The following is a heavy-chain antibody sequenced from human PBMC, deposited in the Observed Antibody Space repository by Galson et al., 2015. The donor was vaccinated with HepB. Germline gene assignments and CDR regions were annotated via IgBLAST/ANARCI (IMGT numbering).Heavy chain of an antibody. D-gene: IGHD3-22*01. CDR1: GFTFSSYS. Sequence: SLRLSCAASGFTFSSYSMNWVRQAPGKGLEWVSSISSSSSYIYYADSVKGRFTISRDNAKNSLYLQMNSLRAEDTAVYYCARDSSITMIVVVDAFDIWGQGTMVTVSS. V-gene: IGHV3-21*01. J-gene: IGHJ3*02. CDR2: ISSSSSYI. CDR3: ARDSSITMIVVVDAFDI.